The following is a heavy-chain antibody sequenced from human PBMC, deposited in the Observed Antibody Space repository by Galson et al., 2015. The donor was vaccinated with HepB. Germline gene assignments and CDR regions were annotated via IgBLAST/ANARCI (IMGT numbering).Heavy chain of an antibody. V-gene: IGHV3-15*01. D-gene: IGHD3-22*01. CDR1: GFTFSNAW. CDR2: IKSKTDGGTT. J-gene: IGHJ4*02. Sequence: SLRLSCAASGFTFSNAWMSWVRQAPGKGLEWVGRIKSKTDGGTTDYAAPVKGRFTISRDDSKNTLYLQMNSLKTEDTAVYYCTTAVPYDSSGYWGGDDYWGQGTLVTVSS. CDR3: TTAVPYDSSGYWGGDDY.